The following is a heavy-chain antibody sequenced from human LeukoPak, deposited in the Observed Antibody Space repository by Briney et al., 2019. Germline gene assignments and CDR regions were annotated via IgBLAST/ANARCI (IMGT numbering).Heavy chain of an antibody. CDR3: ARDAGGSTWGSTAH. Sequence: GGSLRLSCAASGITFSTYGMHWVRQAPDKGLEWVASIWYDGNNKYYADSVKGRFTISRDNSKNTLYLQMNSLRAEDTAVYYCARDAGGSTWGSTAHWGQGTLVTVS. CDR1: GITFSTYG. CDR2: IWYDGNNK. V-gene: IGHV3-33*01. J-gene: IGHJ4*02. D-gene: IGHD6-13*01.